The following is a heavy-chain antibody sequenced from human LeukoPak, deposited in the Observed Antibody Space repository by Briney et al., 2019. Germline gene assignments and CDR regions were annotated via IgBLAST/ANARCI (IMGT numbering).Heavy chain of an antibody. CDR2: IRYDGSNK. Sequence: GGSLRLSCAASGFIFSSYGMHWVRQAPGKGLEWVAFIRYDGSNKYYADSVKGRFTISRDNSKNTLYLQMNSLRSEDTALYYCANGPHYNILTGFYKVRSHLDYWGQGTLVTVSS. CDR3: ANGPHYNILTGFYKVRSHLDY. J-gene: IGHJ4*02. D-gene: IGHD3-9*01. V-gene: IGHV3-30*02. CDR1: GFIFSSYG.